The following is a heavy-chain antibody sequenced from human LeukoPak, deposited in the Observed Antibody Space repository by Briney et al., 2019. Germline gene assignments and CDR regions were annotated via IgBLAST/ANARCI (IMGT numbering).Heavy chain of an antibody. CDR1: GVSISNNYYY. CDR2: VHYTGST. D-gene: IGHD1-26*01. Sequence: PSETLSLTCTVSGVSISNNYYYWAWIRQPPGKGLEIIGYVHYTGSTFYNSSLRSRVTVSADTSQNQFSLSLTSVTAADTAVYYCATLGLLRGAGFNFATHFDFGGQGTLVTVSS. J-gene: IGHJ4*02. V-gene: IGHV4-39*01. CDR3: ATLGLLRGAGFNFATHFDF.